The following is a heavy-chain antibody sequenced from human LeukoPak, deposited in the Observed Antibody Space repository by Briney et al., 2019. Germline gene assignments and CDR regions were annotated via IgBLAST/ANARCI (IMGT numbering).Heavy chain of an antibody. Sequence: GGSLRLSCAASGFTFSSYAMHWVRQAPGKELEYVSAISGNGVSTYYANSVKGRFTISRDNSKNTLYLQMNSLRPEDTAVYYCARVYGVNFDYWGQGTLVTVSS. CDR3: ARVYGVNFDY. V-gene: IGHV3-64*01. J-gene: IGHJ4*02. CDR1: GFTFSSYA. CDR2: ISGNGVST. D-gene: IGHD4-17*01.